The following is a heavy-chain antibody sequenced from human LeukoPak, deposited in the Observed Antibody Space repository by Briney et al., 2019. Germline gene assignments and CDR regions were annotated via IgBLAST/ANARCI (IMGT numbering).Heavy chain of an antibody. J-gene: IGHJ3*02. CDR2: IKQDGGEK. V-gene: IGHV3-7*01. CDR3: AREISGYSSSWYGDDAFDI. CDR1: GFTFSSYW. D-gene: IGHD6-13*01. Sequence: GGSLRLSCAASGFTFSSYWMSWVRQAPGKGLEWVANIKQDGGEKYYVDSVKGRFTISRDNAKNSLYLQMNSLRAEDTAVYYCAREISGYSSSWYGDDAFDIWGQGTMVTVSS.